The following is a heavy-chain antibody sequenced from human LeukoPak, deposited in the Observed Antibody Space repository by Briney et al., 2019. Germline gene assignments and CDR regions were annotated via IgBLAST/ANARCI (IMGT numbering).Heavy chain of an antibody. Sequence: WVANIKQDGSEKYYVDSVKGRFTISRDNAKNSLYLQMNSLRAEDTAVYYCARSSSGYSYFDYWGQGTLVTVSS. D-gene: IGHD3-22*01. CDR3: ARSSSGYSYFDY. CDR2: IKQDGSEK. J-gene: IGHJ4*02. V-gene: IGHV3-7*01.